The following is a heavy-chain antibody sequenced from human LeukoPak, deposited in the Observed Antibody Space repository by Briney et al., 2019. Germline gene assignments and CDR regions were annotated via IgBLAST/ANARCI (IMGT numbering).Heavy chain of an antibody. CDR1: GYTFTSYG. V-gene: IGHV1-18*01. J-gene: IGHJ4*02. CDR3: ARGRRGFWSGYSNPDY. CDR2: ISAYNGNT. D-gene: IGHD3-3*01. Sequence: ASVKVSCKASGYTFTSYGISWVRQAPGQGLEWMGWISAYNGNTNYAQKLQGRVIMTTDTSTSTAYMELRSLRSDDTAVYYCARGRRGFWSGYSNPDYWGQGTLVTVSS.